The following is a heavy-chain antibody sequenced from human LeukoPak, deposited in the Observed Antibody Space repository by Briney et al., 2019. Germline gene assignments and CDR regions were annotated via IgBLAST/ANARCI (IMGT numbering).Heavy chain of an antibody. Sequence: GASVKVSCKASGYTFTGYYMHWVRQTPGQGLEWMGWINPNSGGTNYAQKFQGRVTMTRDTSISTAYMELSRLRSDDTAVYYCARDLAEPTGIAAAAPHYWGQGTLVTVSS. CDR1: GYTFTGYY. CDR2: INPNSGGT. V-gene: IGHV1-2*02. D-gene: IGHD6-13*01. CDR3: ARDLAEPTGIAAAAPHY. J-gene: IGHJ4*02.